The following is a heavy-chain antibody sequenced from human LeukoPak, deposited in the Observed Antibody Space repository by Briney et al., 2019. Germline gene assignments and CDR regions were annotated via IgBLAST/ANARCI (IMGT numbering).Heavy chain of an antibody. CDR1: GGSVGSNY. Sequence: SETLSLTCTVSGGSVGSNYWSWVRQPAGKGLEWVGRINISGNTNYNPSLKSRVTMSVDTSKNQFSLRLNFVTAADTAVYYCTREATANSGGYYFDYWGQGTLVTVSS. CDR3: TREATANSGGYYFDY. CDR2: INISGNT. J-gene: IGHJ4*02. V-gene: IGHV4-4*07. D-gene: IGHD6-25*01.